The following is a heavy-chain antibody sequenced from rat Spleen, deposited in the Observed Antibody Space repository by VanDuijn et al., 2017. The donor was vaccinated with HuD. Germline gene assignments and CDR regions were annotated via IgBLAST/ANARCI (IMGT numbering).Heavy chain of an antibody. CDR3: ARESWDLFDH. Sequence: QVRLQQSGPELAKPGSSMKISCKASGYTFTNYFIYWMKRTAGQGLEFIGYINTGSGGTNYNEKFKDKATLTMDRSSSTAFMQLRSLKPEDAAVYYGARESWDLFDHWGQGVMVTVSS. D-gene: IGHD4-6*01. CDR1: GYTFTNYF. V-gene: IGHV1-43*01. J-gene: IGHJ2*01. CDR2: INTGSGGT.